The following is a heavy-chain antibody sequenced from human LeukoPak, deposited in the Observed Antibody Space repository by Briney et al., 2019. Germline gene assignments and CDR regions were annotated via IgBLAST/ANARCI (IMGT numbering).Heavy chain of an antibody. D-gene: IGHD1-26*01. CDR3: ARDFKWEPSPRVFDY. Sequence: AGGSLRLSCAASGFTFSSYGMHWVRQAPGKGLEWVAVIWYDGSNKYYADSVKGRFTISRDNSKNTLYLQMNSLRAEDTAVYYCARDFKWEPSPRVFDYWGQGTLVTVSS. V-gene: IGHV3-33*01. J-gene: IGHJ4*02. CDR1: GFTFSSYG. CDR2: IWYDGSNK.